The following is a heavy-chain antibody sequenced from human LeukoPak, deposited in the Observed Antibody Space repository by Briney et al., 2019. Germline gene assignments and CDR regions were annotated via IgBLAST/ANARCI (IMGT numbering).Heavy chain of an antibody. D-gene: IGHD1-1*01. CDR2: IYYSGST. CDR1: GGSISSYY. V-gene: IGHV4-59*08. Sequence: SETLSLTCTVSGGSISSYYWSWIRQPPGKGLEWIGYIYYSGSTNYNPSLKSRVTISVDTSKNQFSLKLSSVTAADTAVYYCASLERRAYYYGMDVWGQGTTVTVSS. J-gene: IGHJ6*02. CDR3: ASLERRAYYYGMDV.